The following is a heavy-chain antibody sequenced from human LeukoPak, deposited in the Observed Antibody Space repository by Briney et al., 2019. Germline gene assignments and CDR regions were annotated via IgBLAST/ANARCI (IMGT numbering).Heavy chain of an antibody. CDR3: ARVSTMVRGVIINPYYFDY. Sequence: ASVKVSCKASGGTFSSYAISWVRQAPGQGLEWMGGIIPIFGTANYAQKFQGRVTITADESTSTAYMELSSLRSEDTAVYYCARVSTMVRGVIINPYYFDYWGQGTLVTVSS. D-gene: IGHD3-10*01. V-gene: IGHV1-69*13. CDR2: IIPIFGTA. CDR1: GGTFSSYA. J-gene: IGHJ4*02.